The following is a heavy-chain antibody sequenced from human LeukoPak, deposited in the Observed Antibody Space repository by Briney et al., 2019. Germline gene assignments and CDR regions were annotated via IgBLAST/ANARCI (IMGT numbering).Heavy chain of an antibody. CDR1: GFTFSDNY. Sequence: PGGSLRLSCAASGFTFSDNYMSWIRQAPGKGLEWVSYISSSGSIYYADSVKGRFTISRDNSKNTLYLQMNSLRAEDTAVYYCARVEWFGGDIDYWGQGTLVTVSS. CDR2: ISSSGSI. J-gene: IGHJ4*02. CDR3: ARVEWFGGDIDY. D-gene: IGHD3-10*01. V-gene: IGHV3-11*04.